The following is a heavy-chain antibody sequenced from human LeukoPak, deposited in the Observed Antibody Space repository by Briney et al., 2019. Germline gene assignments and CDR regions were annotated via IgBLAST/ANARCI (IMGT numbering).Heavy chain of an antibody. J-gene: IGHJ4*02. D-gene: IGHD3-10*01. V-gene: IGHV3-21*01. CDR2: ISSSSSYI. Sequence: GGSLRLSCAASGFTFSSYSMNWVRQAPGKGLEWVSSISSSSSYIYYADSVKGRFTISRDNAKNSLYLQMNSLRAEDTAVYYCARSPYYYGSGSYFDFDYWGQGTLVTVSS. CDR3: ARSPYYYGSGSYFDFDY. CDR1: GFTFSSYS.